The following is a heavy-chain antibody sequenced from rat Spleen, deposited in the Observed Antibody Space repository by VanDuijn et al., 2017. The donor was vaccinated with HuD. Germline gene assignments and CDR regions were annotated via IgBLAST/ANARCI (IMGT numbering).Heavy chain of an antibody. CDR3: ARGPMHPKGNYFDY. CDR1: GFSLTSYT. CDR2: ISSGGST. J-gene: IGHJ2*01. Sequence: QVQLKESGPGLAQPSQTLSLTCTVSGFSLTSYTVSWVRQPPGKGLEWIAAISSGGSTYYNSALKSRLSISRDTSKSQVFLKMSSLKTEDTATYYCARGPMHPKGNYFDYWGQGLMVTVSS. V-gene: IGHV2-6*01. D-gene: IGHD1-7*01.